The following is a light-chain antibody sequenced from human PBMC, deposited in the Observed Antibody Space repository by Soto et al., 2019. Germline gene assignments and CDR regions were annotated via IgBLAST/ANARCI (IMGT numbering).Light chain of an antibody. Sequence: EIQMTQSPSSLSASVGDRVTITCRASQSISSYLNWYQQKPGKAPRLLIYAASTLQSGVPSRFSGSGSGTDFTLTISSLQPEDFATYYCQQSYSTPPTFGQGTEVEIK. CDR1: QSISSY. CDR2: AAS. CDR3: QQSYSTPPT. J-gene: IGKJ1*01. V-gene: IGKV1-39*01.